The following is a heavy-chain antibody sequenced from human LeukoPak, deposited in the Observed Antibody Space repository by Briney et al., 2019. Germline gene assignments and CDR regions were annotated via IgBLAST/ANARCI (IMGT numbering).Heavy chain of an antibody. CDR1: GYTFSDYY. D-gene: IGHD2-2*01. Sequence: ASVKVSCKASGYTFSDYYIHWVRQAPGQGLEWMGRINPNSGGTNYAQKIQGRVTMTTDTSTSTAYMELRSLRSDDTAVYYCARGPIIDIVIIPAADDYYYMDVWGKGTTVTVSS. V-gene: IGHV1-2*06. CDR2: INPNSGGT. CDR3: ARGPIIDIVIIPAADDYYYMDV. J-gene: IGHJ6*03.